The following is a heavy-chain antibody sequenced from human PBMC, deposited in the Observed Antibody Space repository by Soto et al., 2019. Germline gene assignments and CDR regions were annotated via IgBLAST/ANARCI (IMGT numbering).Heavy chain of an antibody. J-gene: IGHJ4*02. V-gene: IGHV4-4*07. CDR3: ARDIGSFAYGEGY. CDR2: VYSSGTT. CDR1: GGSINSYW. D-gene: IGHD3-10*01. Sequence: SETLSLTCSVSGGSINSYWWSWIRQPAGKGLEWIGRVYSSGTTDYNPSLNSRATMSVETSKNQFSLKLSSVTAADTAVYYCARDIGSFAYGEGYWGQGIQVTVS.